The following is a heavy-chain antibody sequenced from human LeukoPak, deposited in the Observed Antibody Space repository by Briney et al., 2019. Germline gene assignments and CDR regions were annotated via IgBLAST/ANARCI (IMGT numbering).Heavy chain of an antibody. V-gene: IGHV3-23*01. D-gene: IGHD1-26*01. CDR1: GFTFSSYG. CDR3: ARDSRSGGSYQYYFDY. CDR2: IVDSGGST. J-gene: IGHJ4*02. Sequence: PGGTLRLACAASGFTFSSYGMSWVRQAPGKGLEWVSTIVDSGGSTFYADSVKGRFTISRDNSKNTLYLQMNSLRAEDTAVYYCARDSRSGGSYQYYFDYWGQGTLVTVSS.